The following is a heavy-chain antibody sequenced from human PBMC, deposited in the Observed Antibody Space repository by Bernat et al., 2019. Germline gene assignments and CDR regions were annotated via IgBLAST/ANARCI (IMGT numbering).Heavy chain of an antibody. D-gene: IGHD2-15*01. CDR1: GFTFSSYG. J-gene: IGHJ4*02. Sequence: QVQLVESGGGVVQPGRSLRLSCAASGFTFSSYGMHWVRQAPGKGLEWVAVISYDGSNKYYADSVKGRFTISRDNSKNTLYLQMNSLRAGDTAVYYCAKNLRRYCSGGSCSEIDYWGQGTLVTVSS. CDR2: ISYDGSNK. CDR3: AKNLRRYCSGGSCSEIDY. V-gene: IGHV3-30*18.